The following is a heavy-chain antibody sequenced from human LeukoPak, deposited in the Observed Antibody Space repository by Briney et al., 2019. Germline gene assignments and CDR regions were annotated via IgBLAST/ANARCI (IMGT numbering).Heavy chain of an antibody. CDR1: GGSFSGYY. CDR3: ARGGPLRFLEWLLSGWFDP. CDR2: INHSGST. D-gene: IGHD3-3*01. V-gene: IGHV4-34*01. J-gene: IGHJ5*02. Sequence: SETLSLTCAVYGGSFSGYYWSWIRQPPGKGLEWIGEINHSGSTNYNPSLKSRVTISVDTSKNQFSLKLSSVTAADTAVYYCARGGPLRFLEWLLSGWFDPWGQGTLVTVSS.